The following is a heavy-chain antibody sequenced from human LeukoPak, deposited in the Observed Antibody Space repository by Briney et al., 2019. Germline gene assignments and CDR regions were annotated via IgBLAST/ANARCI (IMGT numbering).Heavy chain of an antibody. CDR3: ARMGSTVGPL. D-gene: IGHD4-23*01. CDR2: IRSSGSTI. CDR1: GFSVSSYS. J-gene: IGHJ4*02. Sequence: GGSLRLSCAASGFSVSSYSMNWVRQAPGKGLEWVSYIRSSGSTIYYAASVKGRFTISRDIAKNSLYLQMDSLRAEDTAVYYCARMGSTVGPLWGQGTLVTVSS. V-gene: IGHV3-48*01.